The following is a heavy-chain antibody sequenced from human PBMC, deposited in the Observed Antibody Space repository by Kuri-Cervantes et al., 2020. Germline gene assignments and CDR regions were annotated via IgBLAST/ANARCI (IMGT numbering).Heavy chain of an antibody. CDR1: GYTSTSYY. CDR3: AIMGAPRQGDS. J-gene: IGHJ5*02. V-gene: IGHV1-46*01. Sequence: ASVKVSCKASGYTSTSYYIHWVRQAPGQGLEWMGIINPSGGSTSYAQKFQGRVTMTRDTSTSTVYMELSSLRSEDTAVYYCAIMGAPRQGDSWGQGTLVTVSS. CDR2: INPSGGST. D-gene: IGHD2-21*01.